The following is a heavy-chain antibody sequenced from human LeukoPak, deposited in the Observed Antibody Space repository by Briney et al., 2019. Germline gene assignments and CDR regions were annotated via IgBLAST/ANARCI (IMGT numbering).Heavy chain of an antibody. J-gene: IGHJ1*01. Sequence: GGSLRLSCAASGFTLSSYGMHWVRQAPGKGLEWVAVIWYDGSNKYYADSVKGRFTISRDNSKNTLYLQMNSLRAEDTAVYYCAKAPTVTTVYFQHWGQGTLVTVSS. V-gene: IGHV3-33*06. CDR2: IWYDGSNK. CDR3: AKAPTVTTVYFQH. D-gene: IGHD4-17*01. CDR1: GFTLSSYG.